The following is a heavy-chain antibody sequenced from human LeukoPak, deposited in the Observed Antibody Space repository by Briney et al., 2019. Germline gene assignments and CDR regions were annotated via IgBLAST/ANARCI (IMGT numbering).Heavy chain of an antibody. CDR3: ARARKWELLPFDY. D-gene: IGHD1-26*01. CDR2: INSDGSRT. J-gene: IGHJ4*02. Sequence: GGSLRLSCAASGFTFSSYWMHWVRQAPGKGLVWVSRINSDGSRTSYADSVKGRFTISRDNAKNSLYLQMNSLRAEDTAVYYCARARKWELLPFDYWGQGTLVTVSS. V-gene: IGHV3-74*01. CDR1: GFTFSSYW.